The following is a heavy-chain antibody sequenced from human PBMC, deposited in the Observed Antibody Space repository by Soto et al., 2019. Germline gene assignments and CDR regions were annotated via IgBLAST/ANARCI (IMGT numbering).Heavy chain of an antibody. CDR3: TPLALKYNSDWYPLSD. J-gene: IGHJ4*02. D-gene: IGHD6-19*01. CDR1: GLTFSNVW. Sequence: EVKLVESGGGLVKPGGSLRLSCAGSGLTFSNVWMNWVRQAPGKGLEWVGRIKSETDGGTIDYAAPVKGRFTISRDDSNNTLYLQMNSLKTEDTATYYCTPLALKYNSDWYPLSDWGQGTRVTVSS. V-gene: IGHV3-15*07. CDR2: IKSETDGGTI.